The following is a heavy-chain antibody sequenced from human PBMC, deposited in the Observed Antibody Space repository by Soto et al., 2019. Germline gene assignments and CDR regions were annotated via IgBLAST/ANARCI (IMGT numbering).Heavy chain of an antibody. J-gene: IGHJ4*02. CDR1: GFSLSTSGVG. Sequence: SGPTLVNPTQTLTLTCTFSGFSLSTSGVGVGWIRQPPGKALEWLALIYWNDDKRYSPSLKSRLTITKDTSKNQVVLTMTNMDPVDTATYYCAHVKDDYVWGSYRYIYSCFDYWGQGTLVTVSS. CDR3: AHVKDDYVWGSYRYIYSCFDY. D-gene: IGHD3-16*02. CDR2: IYWNDDK. V-gene: IGHV2-5*01.